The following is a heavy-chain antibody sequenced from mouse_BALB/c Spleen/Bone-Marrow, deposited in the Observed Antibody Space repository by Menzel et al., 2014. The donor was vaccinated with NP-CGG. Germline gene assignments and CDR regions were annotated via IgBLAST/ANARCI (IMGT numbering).Heavy chain of an antibody. CDR3: ASITTVVADYAMDY. D-gene: IGHD1-1*01. Sequence: QVHVLQSGSGLVAPSQSLSITCTVSGFSLTGYGVNWVRQPPGKGLEWLGMIWGAGRTDYNSALKSRLSISKDKSKSQVFLKMNSLQTDDTASYFCASITTVVADYAMDYWGQGTSVTVSS. J-gene: IGHJ4*01. CDR2: IWGAGRT. V-gene: IGHV2-6-7*01. CDR1: GFSLTGYG.